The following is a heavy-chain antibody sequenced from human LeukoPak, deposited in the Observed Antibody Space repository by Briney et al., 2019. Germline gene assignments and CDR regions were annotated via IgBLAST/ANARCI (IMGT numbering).Heavy chain of an antibody. CDR3: ALGYSGSSSASAFDI. CDR1: GFSFSSYS. CDR2: ISSSSSYI. Sequence: GGSLRLSCAASGFSFSSYSMNWVRPAPGKGLEWVSSISSSSSYIYYADSVKGRFTISRDNAKNSLYLQMNSMRAEDTAVYYCALGYSGSSSASAFDIWGQGTMVTVSS. D-gene: IGHD1-26*01. V-gene: IGHV3-21*01. J-gene: IGHJ3*02.